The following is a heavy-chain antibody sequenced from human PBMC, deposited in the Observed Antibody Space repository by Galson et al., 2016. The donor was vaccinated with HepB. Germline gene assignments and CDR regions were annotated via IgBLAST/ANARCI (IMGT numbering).Heavy chain of an antibody. CDR2: MNPNSGNT. CDR1: GYTFTSYD. D-gene: IGHD2-15*01. CDR3: ARNDRFSVECSGGSCKVILKVLGY. V-gene: IGHV1-8*01. J-gene: IGHJ4*02. Sequence: SVKVSCKASGYTFTSYDINWVRQATGQGLEWMGWMNPNSGNTGYAQKFQDRVTMTRNTSISTAYMELSSLRSEDTAVYYCARNDRFSVECSGGSCKVILKVLGYWGQGTLVTVSS.